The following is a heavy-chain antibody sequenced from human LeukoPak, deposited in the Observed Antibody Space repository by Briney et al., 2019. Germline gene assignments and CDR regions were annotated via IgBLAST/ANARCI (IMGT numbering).Heavy chain of an antibody. Sequence: GGSLRLSCAASGFTFSAYSMTWVRQGPGKGLEWVSSIYPSGDSTFYADSVKGRFTISKDNSKNTLYLQMSSLRTEDTAIYYCAKDVVPDSGWDLDYWGQGTLVTVSS. D-gene: IGHD6-19*01. CDR1: GFTFSAYS. J-gene: IGHJ4*02. V-gene: IGHV3-23*01. CDR3: AKDVVPDSGWDLDY. CDR2: IYPSGDST.